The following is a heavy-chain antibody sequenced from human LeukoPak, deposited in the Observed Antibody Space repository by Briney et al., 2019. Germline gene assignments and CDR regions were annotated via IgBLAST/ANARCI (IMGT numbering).Heavy chain of an antibody. J-gene: IGHJ4*02. Sequence: PSETLSLTCTVSGGSISGYYWSWIRQPPGKGLEWIGEINHSGSTNYNPSLKSRVTISVDTSKNQFSLKLSSVTAADTAVYYCARDLRVVLRYFDWGQGTLVTVSS. CDR2: INHSGST. CDR3: ARDLRVVLRYFD. V-gene: IGHV4-34*01. D-gene: IGHD3-9*01. CDR1: GGSISGYY.